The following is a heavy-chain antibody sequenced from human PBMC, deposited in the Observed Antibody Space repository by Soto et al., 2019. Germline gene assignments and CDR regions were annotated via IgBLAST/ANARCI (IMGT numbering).Heavy chain of an antibody. CDR1: GYTFTSYA. CDR2: INAGNGNT. Sequence: ASVKVSCKASGYTFTSYAMHWVRQAPGQRLEWMGWINAGNGNTKYSQKFQGRVTITRDTSASTAYMELSSLRSEDTAVYYCARAGDYYGSGSYYVFDYWGQGTLVTVSS. V-gene: IGHV1-3*01. D-gene: IGHD3-10*01. J-gene: IGHJ4*02. CDR3: ARAGDYYGSGSYYVFDY.